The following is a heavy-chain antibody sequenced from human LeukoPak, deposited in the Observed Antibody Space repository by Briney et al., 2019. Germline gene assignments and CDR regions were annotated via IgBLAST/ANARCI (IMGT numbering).Heavy chain of an antibody. CDR1: GFTFSSHA. CDR2: ISSSSSYI. D-gene: IGHD2-8*01. V-gene: IGHV3-21*01. Sequence: GGSLRLSCAASGFTFSSHAMNWVRQAPGKGLEWVSSISSSSSYIYYADSVKGRFTISRDNAKNSLYLQMNSLRAEDTAVYYCARGLMVSDAFDIWGQGTMVTVSS. J-gene: IGHJ3*02. CDR3: ARGLMVSDAFDI.